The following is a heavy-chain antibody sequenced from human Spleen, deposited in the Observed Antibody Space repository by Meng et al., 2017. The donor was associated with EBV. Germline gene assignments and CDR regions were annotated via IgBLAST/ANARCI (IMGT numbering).Heavy chain of an antibody. V-gene: IGHV1-69*01. CDR1: AGTFSSQG. CDR2: IIPTFGTT. CDR3: ARLCENKRLLAGFDY. J-gene: IGHJ4*02. D-gene: IGHD6-19*01. Sequence: QVLWVQSGSEVKKAGSQVKVSCKAYAGTFSSQGISWVRQAPGQGPEWMGGIIPTFGTTNYAQKFKGRLTITADASTNTVYMELSSLRSEDTAVYFCARLCENKRLLAGFDYWGPGTLVTVSS.